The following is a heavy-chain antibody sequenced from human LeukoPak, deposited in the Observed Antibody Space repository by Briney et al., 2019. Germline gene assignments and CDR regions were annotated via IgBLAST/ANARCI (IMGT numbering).Heavy chain of an antibody. V-gene: IGHV3-23*01. J-gene: IGHJ4*02. CDR2: ISTSGGST. CDR3: AIMHPYYDGSGYWVQ. D-gene: IGHD3-22*01. CDR1: GFTFSSYA. Sequence: GGSLRLSCAASGFTFSSYAMSWVRQAPGKGLEWVSGISTSGGSTRYADSVRGRFTISRDNPGNTLYMEMNSLRGEDTAVYYCAIMHPYYDGSGYWVQWGQGTLVTVSS.